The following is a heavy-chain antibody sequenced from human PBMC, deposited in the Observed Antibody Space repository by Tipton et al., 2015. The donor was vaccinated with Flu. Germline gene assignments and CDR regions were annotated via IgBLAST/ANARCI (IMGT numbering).Heavy chain of an antibody. V-gene: IGHV4-34*01. CDR2: INHSGST. D-gene: IGHD4-11*01. Sequence: TLSLTCAVYGGSFSGYYWSWIRQPPGKGLEWIGEINHSGSTNYNPSLKSRVTISVDTSKNQFSLKLSSVTAADTAVYYCARGGQTDSNYFDYWGQGTLVTVSS. CDR3: ARGGQTDSNYFDY. J-gene: IGHJ4*02. CDR1: GGSFSGYY.